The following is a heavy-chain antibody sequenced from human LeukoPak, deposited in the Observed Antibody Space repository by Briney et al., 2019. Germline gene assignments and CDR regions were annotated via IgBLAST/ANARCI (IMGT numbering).Heavy chain of an antibody. D-gene: IGHD3-16*01. Sequence: GSLRLSCAASGFTFSSYAMSWIRQPPGKGLEWIGNIYHSGSTYYNPSLKSRVTIPVDTSKNQFSLKLSSVTAADTAVYYCAQQSLRSPDYWGQGTLVTVSS. CDR3: AQQSLRSPDY. J-gene: IGHJ4*02. CDR1: GFTFSSYA. CDR2: IYHSGST. V-gene: IGHV4-38-2*01.